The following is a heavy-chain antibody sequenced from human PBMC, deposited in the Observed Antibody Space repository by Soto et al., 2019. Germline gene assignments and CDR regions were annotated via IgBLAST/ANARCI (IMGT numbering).Heavy chain of an antibody. V-gene: IGHV3-23*01. J-gene: IGHJ3*02. CDR2: ISGSGGSA. D-gene: IGHD3-9*01. CDR1: GFTFSSYD. CDR3: PKSDDLFTNCHFNI. Sequence: EVQLLESGGGWVQPGGSLRLSCAASGFTFSSYDMSWVRQAPGKGLEWVSAISGSGGSAFYADSVKGRFTISRDNSKNTLYVQMTSLRSEATAIYYCPKSDDLFTNCHFNICGQGTLVTVSS.